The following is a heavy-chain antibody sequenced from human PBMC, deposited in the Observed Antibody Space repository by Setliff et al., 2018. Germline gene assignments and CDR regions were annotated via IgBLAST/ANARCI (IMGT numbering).Heavy chain of an antibody. Sequence: GASVKVSCKTSRGTFSNYAISWVRQAPGQGLEWMGRINPNSGGTNYAQKFQGRVTMTRDTSISTAYMELSRLGSDDTAVYYCARSYYYDSSAANWFDPWGQGTLVTVSS. CDR2: INPNSGGT. D-gene: IGHD3-22*01. CDR3: ARSYYYDSSAANWFDP. CDR1: RGTFSNYA. J-gene: IGHJ5*02. V-gene: IGHV1-2*06.